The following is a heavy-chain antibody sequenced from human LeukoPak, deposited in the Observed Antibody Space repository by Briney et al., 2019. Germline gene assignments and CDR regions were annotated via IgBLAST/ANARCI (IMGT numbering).Heavy chain of an antibody. J-gene: IGHJ4*02. CDR1: GFTFSTFS. V-gene: IGHV3-21*01. CDR2: ISGSSNYI. D-gene: IGHD3-22*01. CDR3: ARALYDSSGYSPLGDY. Sequence: GGSLRLSCAASGFTFSTFSMNWVRQAPGKGLEWVSSISGSSNYIYYADSVKGRFTISRDNAKNSLYLQMNSLRAEDSAVYYCARALYDSSGYSPLGDYWGQGTLVTVSS.